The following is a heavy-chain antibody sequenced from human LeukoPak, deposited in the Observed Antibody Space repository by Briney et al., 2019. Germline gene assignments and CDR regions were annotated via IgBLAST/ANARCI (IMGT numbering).Heavy chain of an antibody. D-gene: IGHD3-22*01. Sequence: SETLSLTCTVSGGSISSYYWSWIRQPPGKGLEWIGYIYYSGSTYYNPSLKSRVTISVDTSKNQFSLKLSSVAAADTAVYYCARQGDSSGYAKAAWGQGTLVTVSP. CDR3: ARQGDSSGYAKAA. J-gene: IGHJ5*02. CDR2: IYYSGST. CDR1: GGSISSYY. V-gene: IGHV4-59*08.